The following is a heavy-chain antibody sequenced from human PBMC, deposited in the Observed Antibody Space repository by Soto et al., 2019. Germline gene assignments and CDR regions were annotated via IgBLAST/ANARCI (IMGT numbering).Heavy chain of an antibody. CDR3: ARYKSNYYYGMDV. V-gene: IGHV4-59*01. CDR1: GGSISCYY. CDR2: IYYSGIT. J-gene: IGHJ6*02. Sequence: PSETLSLTCTVSGGSISCYYWSWIRQPPGKGLEWIGYIYYSGITNYNPSLKSRVTISVDTSRNQFSLKLSSVTAADTAVYYCARYKSNYYYGMDVWGQGTTVTVSS. D-gene: IGHD1-20*01.